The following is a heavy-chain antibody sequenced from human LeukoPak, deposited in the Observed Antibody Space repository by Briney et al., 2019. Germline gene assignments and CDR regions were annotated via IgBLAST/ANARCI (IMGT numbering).Heavy chain of an antibody. CDR1: GYTFTSYD. V-gene: IGHV1-8*02. J-gene: IGHJ4*02. CDR3: TRSVRNGHIDY. Sequence: ASVKVSFKSSGYTFTSYDINWVRQGTGQGLEWMGWMNPDSGNTGYAQKFQGRVTMTRSTSIRTAYMDLSSLIFEDTAVYYCTRSVRNGHIDYWGQGTLVTVSS. CDR2: MNPDSGNT. D-gene: IGHD2-21*01.